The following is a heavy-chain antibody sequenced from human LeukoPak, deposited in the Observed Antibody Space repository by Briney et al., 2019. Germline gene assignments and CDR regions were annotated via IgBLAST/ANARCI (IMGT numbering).Heavy chain of an antibody. CDR2: MDPKSRNT. CDR1: GYSFSTFD. D-gene: IGHD2/OR15-2a*01. J-gene: IGHJ3*02. CDR3: ARPDEYFSNAFDI. V-gene: IGHV1-8*01. Sequence: GASVRVSCKASGYSFSTFDINWVRQAPGQGLEWMGWMDPKSRNTGYAQKFQGRLTMTRNTSISTAYMELSSLTSDDTAVYYCARPDEYFSNAFDIWGQGTMVTVSS.